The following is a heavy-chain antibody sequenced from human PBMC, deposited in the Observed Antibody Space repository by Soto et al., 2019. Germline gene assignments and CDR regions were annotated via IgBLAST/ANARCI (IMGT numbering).Heavy chain of an antibody. CDR2: IYYSGSA. D-gene: IGHD2-2*03. CDR1: GGSITSNAYY. V-gene: IGHV4-39*01. CDR3: ARHGYCSSTSCRILTVPFDS. Sequence: SETLSLTCTVSGGSITSNAYYWGWIRQPPGKGLEWIGSIYYSGSASYNPSLKSRVTMSVDTSKNQFSLKLSSVTAADTAVYYCARHGYCSSTSCRILTVPFDSWGQGTMVTFSS. J-gene: IGHJ3*02.